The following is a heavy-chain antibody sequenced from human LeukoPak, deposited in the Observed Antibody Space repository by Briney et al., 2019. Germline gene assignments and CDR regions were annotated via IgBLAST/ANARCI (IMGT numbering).Heavy chain of an antibody. CDR2: ISYDRSNK. Sequence: GRSLRLPCAASGFTFSSYGIHWVRQAPGKALEGEAIISYDRSNKYYADSVKGRFTISRANSKNTLYLQMNSLRAEDTAMYYCAKDGIVVSYFDYWGQGTLVTVSS. D-gene: IGHD3-22*01. V-gene: IGHV3-30*18. CDR3: AKDGIVVSYFDY. J-gene: IGHJ4*02. CDR1: GFTFSSYG.